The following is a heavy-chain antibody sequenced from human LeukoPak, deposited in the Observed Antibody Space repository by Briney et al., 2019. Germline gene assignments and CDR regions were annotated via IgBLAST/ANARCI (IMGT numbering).Heavy chain of an antibody. D-gene: IGHD3-3*01. CDR2: IKQDGTET. CDR3: ARVYDVWSGYYRDY. J-gene: IGHJ4*02. V-gene: IGHV3-7*04. CDR1: GFTFSSYW. Sequence: VGSLRLSCAASGFTFSSYWMSWVRQAPGKGLEWVANIKQDGTETYYVGSVKGRFIVSRDNAKNSLYLQMNSLRAEDTAVYYCARVYDVWSGYYRDYWGQGTLVTVSS.